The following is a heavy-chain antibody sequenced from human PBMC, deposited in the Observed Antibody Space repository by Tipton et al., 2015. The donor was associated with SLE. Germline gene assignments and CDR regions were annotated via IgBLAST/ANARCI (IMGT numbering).Heavy chain of an antibody. V-gene: IGHV3-11*05. CDR2: ITASGSFE. CDR1: GFTFSNYY. Sequence: SLRLSCVTSGFTFSNYYMTWIRQAPGKGLEWVSYITASGSFENYADSVRGRFTISRDNAENSLYLQMNSLRADDTAVYYCARETGANRWSPSLGFWGQGILVTVSS. D-gene: IGHD4-23*01. CDR3: ARETGANRWSPSLGF. J-gene: IGHJ4*02.